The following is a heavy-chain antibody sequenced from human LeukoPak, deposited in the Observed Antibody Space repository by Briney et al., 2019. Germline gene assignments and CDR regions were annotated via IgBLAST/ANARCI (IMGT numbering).Heavy chain of an antibody. D-gene: IGHD2-2*02. J-gene: IGHJ5*02. CDR2: INHSGST. V-gene: IGHV4-34*01. Sequence: SETLSLTCAVYGGSFSGYYWSWIRQPPGKGLEWIGEINHSGSTNYNPSLKSRVTISVDTSKNQFSLKLSSVTAADTAVYYCARGIIVVVPAAILSRWFDPWGQGTLATVSS. CDR3: ARGIIVVVPAAILSRWFDP. CDR1: GGSFSGYY.